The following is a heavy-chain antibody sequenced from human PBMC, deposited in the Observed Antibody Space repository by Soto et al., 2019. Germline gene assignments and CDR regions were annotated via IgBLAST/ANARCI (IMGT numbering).Heavy chain of an antibody. V-gene: IGHV4-34*01. J-gene: IGHJ6*03. CDR1: GGSFSGYY. Sequence: PSETLSLTCDVYGGSFSGYYWTWIRQPPGKGLEWIGEINHSGSTNYNPSLKSRVTISVDTSKNQFSLKLSSVTAADTAVYYCAREGYCSGGSRYSSSYYYYYMDVWGKGTTVTVSS. CDR2: INHSGST. CDR3: AREGYCSGGSRYSSSYYYYYMDV. D-gene: IGHD2-15*01.